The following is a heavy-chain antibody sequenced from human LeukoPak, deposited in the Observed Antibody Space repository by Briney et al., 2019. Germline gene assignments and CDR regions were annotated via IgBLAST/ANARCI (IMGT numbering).Heavy chain of an antibody. CDR3: ARGVPGHVGVFFDY. V-gene: IGHV4-34*01. J-gene: IGHJ4*02. Sequence: SETLSLTCAVYGGSFSGDFWSWIRQSPGKGLEWIGEINHGGSTTYNPSLKSRVTISVDTSKNQFSLKLSSVTAADTAVYYCARGVPGHVGVFFDYWGQGTLVTVSS. CDR1: GGSFSGDF. D-gene: IGHD3-3*01. CDR2: INHGGST.